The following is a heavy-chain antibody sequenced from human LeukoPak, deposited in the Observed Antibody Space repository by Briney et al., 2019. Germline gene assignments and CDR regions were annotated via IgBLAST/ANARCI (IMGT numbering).Heavy chain of an antibody. V-gene: IGHV7-4-1*02. J-gene: IGHJ4*02. CDR2: IDTTTGNP. CDR1: GYPFSAHF. CDR3: VRGTPTPGMDY. Sequence: ASVRVSCKASGYPFSAHFLNWVRQAPGQGLEWMGNIDTTTGNPRYAQDFTGRFVFSLDASVSTAYLQITSLKADDTAAYYCVRGTPTPGMDYWGQGTQVTVSS. D-gene: IGHD3-10*01.